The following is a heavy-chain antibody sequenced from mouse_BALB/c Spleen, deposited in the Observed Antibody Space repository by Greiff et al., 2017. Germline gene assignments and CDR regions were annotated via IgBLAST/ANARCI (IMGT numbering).Heavy chain of an antibody. D-gene: IGHD1-1*01. CDR1: GYSITSGYY. CDR3: AREGITTVVEN. CDR2: ISYDGSN. V-gene: IGHV3-6*02. J-gene: IGHJ3*01. Sequence: ESGPGLVKPSQSLSLTCPVTGYSITSGYYWNWIRQFPGNKLEWMGYISYDGSNNYNPSLKNRISITRDTSKNQFFLKLNSVTTEDTATYYCAREGITTVVENWGQGTLVTVSA.